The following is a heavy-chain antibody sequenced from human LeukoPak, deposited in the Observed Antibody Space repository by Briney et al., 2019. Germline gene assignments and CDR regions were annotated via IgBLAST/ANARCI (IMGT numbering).Heavy chain of an antibody. CDR3: AMSSYYYYYYMDV. CDR2: IYYSGST. CDR1: GGSISSHY. D-gene: IGHD3-10*01. V-gene: IGHV4-59*11. Sequence: SETLSLTCTVSGGSISSHYWSWIRQPPGKGLEWIGYIYYSGSTNYNPSLKSRVTISVDTSKNQFSLKLSSVTAADTAVYYCAMSSYYYYYYMDVWGKGTTVTVSS. J-gene: IGHJ6*03.